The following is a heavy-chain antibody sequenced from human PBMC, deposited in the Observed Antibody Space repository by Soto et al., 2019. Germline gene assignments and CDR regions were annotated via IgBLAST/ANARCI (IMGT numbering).Heavy chain of an antibody. V-gene: IGHV3-30*03. CDR3: TGEVASGY. CDR2: ISRDGGTK. J-gene: IGHJ4*02. Sequence: QVQLVESGGGVVQPGRSLRLSCAVSGFTVSTYGMHWVRQAPGKGLEWVAVISRDGGTKNYADSVKGRFTISRDNSRNTRFLEMNSLRGDDMAVYYCTGEVASGYWGQGTLVTVSS. D-gene: IGHD2-8*02. CDR1: GFTVSTYG.